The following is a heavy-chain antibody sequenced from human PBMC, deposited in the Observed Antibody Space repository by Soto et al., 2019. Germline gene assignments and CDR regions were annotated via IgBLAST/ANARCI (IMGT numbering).Heavy chain of an antibody. Sequence: QVQLQESGPGLVKPSQTLSLTCTVSGGSISSGDYYWSWIRQPPGKGLEWIGYIYYSGSTYYNPSLKRRVTISVDTSKNQSSLKLSSVTAADTAVYYCARLTTYGVNWFDPWGQGTLVTVSS. CDR1: GGSISSGDYY. V-gene: IGHV4-30-4*01. J-gene: IGHJ5*02. CDR2: IYYSGST. D-gene: IGHD4-4*01. CDR3: ARLTTYGVNWFDP.